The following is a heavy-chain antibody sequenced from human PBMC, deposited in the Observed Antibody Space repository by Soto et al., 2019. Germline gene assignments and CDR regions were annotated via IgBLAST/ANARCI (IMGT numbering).Heavy chain of an antibody. D-gene: IGHD4-17*01. J-gene: IGHJ3*02. V-gene: IGHV3-21*01. Sequence: GGSLTLSRAASGFSFSSYSLNYVHQAPGKGLEWVSSISSSSSYIYYADSVKGRFTISRDNAKNSLYLQMNSLRAEDTAVYYCARDQVIYGVIAFDIWGQGTMVTVSS. CDR2: ISSSSSYI. CDR3: ARDQVIYGVIAFDI. CDR1: GFSFSSYS.